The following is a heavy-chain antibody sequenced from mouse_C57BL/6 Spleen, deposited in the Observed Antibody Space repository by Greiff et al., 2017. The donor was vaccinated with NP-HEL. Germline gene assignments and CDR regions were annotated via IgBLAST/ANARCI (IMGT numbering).Heavy chain of an antibody. J-gene: IGHJ1*03. CDR3: ARRAYSNWYFDV. CDR2: INPSNGGT. Sequence: QVQLQQPGTELVKPGASVKLSCKASGYTFTSYWMHWVKQRPGQGLEWIGNINPSNGGTNYNEKFQSKATLTVDKSASTAYMQLSSRTSEDSAVYYCARRAYSNWYFDVWGTGTTVTVSS. V-gene: IGHV1-53*01. D-gene: IGHD2-5*01. CDR1: GYTFTSYW.